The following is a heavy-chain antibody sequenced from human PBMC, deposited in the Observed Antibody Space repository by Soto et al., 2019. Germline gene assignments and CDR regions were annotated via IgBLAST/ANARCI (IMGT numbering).Heavy chain of an antibody. CDR3: ARDPLTSYYYDSSGYYDY. D-gene: IGHD3-22*01. CDR2: IYYSGST. V-gene: IGHV4-30-4*01. J-gene: IGHJ4*02. CDR1: GGSISSGDYY. Sequence: PSETLSLTCTVSGGSISSGDYYWSWIRQPPGKGLEWIGYIYYSGSTYYNPSLKSRVTISVDTSKNQFSLKLSSVTAADTAVYYCARDPLTSYYYDSSGYYDYWGQGTLVTVSS.